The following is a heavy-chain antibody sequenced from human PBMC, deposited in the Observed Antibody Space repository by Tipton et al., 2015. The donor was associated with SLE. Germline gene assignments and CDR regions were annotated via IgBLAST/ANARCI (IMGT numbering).Heavy chain of an antibody. CDR1: GFTFTTFW. D-gene: IGHD2-15*01. J-gene: IGHJ4*02. Sequence: SLRLSCAASGFTFTTFWMTWVRQAPGKGLEWVANINEDGGEKYFVDSVKGRFTISRDNAKKSLYLQMNSLRAEDTAVYYCARGGGLDYWGPGTLVTVSS. CDR2: INEDGGEK. V-gene: IGHV3-7*04. CDR3: ARGGGLDY.